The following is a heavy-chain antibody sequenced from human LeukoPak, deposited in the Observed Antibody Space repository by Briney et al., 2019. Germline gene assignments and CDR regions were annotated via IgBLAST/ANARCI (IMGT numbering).Heavy chain of an antibody. CDR1: GFTFSNAW. Sequence: GGSLRLSCAASGFTFSNAWMSWVRQAPGKGLEWVGRIKSKTDGGTTDYAAPVKGRFTISRDDSKNTLYLQMNSLKTEDTAVYYCTTDERIMITFGGVITPPYWGQGTLVTVSS. V-gene: IGHV3-15*01. D-gene: IGHD3-16*02. CDR3: TTDERIMITFGGVITPPY. J-gene: IGHJ4*02. CDR2: IKSKTDGGTT.